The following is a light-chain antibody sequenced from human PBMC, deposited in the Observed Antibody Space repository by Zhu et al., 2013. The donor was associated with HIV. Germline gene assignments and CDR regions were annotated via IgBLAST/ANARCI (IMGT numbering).Light chain of an antibody. Sequence: DIQMTQSPSSLSASIGDRVTITCQASQDIKNHLNWYQQTPGKAPKLLIYDASNLETGVPSRFSGSGSGTDFTFTISSLQPEDIATYYCQQYDNLPTWTFGQGTKVEIK. CDR1: QDIKNH. CDR2: DAS. V-gene: IGKV1-33*01. J-gene: IGKJ1*01. CDR3: QQYDNLPTWT.